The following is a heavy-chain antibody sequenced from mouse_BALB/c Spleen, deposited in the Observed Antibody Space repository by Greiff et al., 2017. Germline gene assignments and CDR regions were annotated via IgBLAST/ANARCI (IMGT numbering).Heavy chain of an antibody. D-gene: IGHD2-1*01. V-gene: IGHV2-6-7*01. J-gene: IGHJ4*01. Sequence: VHLVESGPGLVAPSQSLSITCTVSGFSLTGYGVNWVRQPPGKGLEWLGMIWGDGSTDYNSALKSRLSISKDNSKSQVFLKMNSLQTDDTARYYCARLDGNYYYAMDYWGQGTSVTVSS. CDR1: GFSLTGYG. CDR3: ARLDGNYYYAMDY. CDR2: IWGDGST.